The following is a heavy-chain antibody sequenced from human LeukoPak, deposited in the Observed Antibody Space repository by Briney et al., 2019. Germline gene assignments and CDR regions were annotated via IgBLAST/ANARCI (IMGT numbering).Heavy chain of an antibody. CDR1: GGTFSSYA. D-gene: IGHD7-27*01. CDR3: ARGTGAPNYFDF. Sequence: SVKVSRKASGGTFSSYAISWVRQAPGQGLEWMGGIIPIFGTANYAQKFQGRVTITADESTSTAYMELSSLRSEDTAVYYCARGTGAPNYFDFWGQGTLVTVSS. J-gene: IGHJ4*02. CDR2: IIPIFGTA. V-gene: IGHV1-69*01.